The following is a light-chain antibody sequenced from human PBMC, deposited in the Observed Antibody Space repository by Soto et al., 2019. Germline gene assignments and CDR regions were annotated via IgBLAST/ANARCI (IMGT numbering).Light chain of an antibody. CDR3: QQRSNWPFI. CDR1: QSVTTH. J-gene: IGKJ5*01. V-gene: IGKV3-11*01. CDR2: GAS. Sequence: EIVLTHSPGTLALSPCEGAALSSSASQSVTTHQLAWFRQKPGQAPRLLIYGASTRATGIPARFSGSGSGTDFTLTIISLEPEDFAVYYCQQRSNWPFIFGQGTRLEN.